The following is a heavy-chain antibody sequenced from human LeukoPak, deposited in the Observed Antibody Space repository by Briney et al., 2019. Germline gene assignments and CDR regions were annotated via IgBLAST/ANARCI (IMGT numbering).Heavy chain of an antibody. CDR2: MNPNSGNT. V-gene: IGHV1-8*01. CDR1: GYTFTSYD. Sequence: ASVKVSCKASGYTFTSYDINWVRQATGQGLEWMGWMNPNSGNTGYAQKFQRRVTMTRNTSISTAYMELSSLRSEDTAVYYCARVLTKYYDFWSGYSSGRQLDPWGQGTLVTVSS. J-gene: IGHJ5*02. D-gene: IGHD3-3*01. CDR3: ARVLTKYYDFWSGYSSGRQLDP.